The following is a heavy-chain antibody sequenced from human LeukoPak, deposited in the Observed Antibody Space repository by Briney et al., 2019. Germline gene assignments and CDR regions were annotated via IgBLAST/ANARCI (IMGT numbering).Heavy chain of an antibody. V-gene: IGHV4-59*01. J-gene: IGHJ4*02. CDR3: ASGGYSSSWYYFDY. CDR1: GGSISSYY. Sequence: ASETLSLTCTVSGGSISSYYWSWIRQPPGKGLEWIGYIYYSGSTNYNPSLKSRVTISVDTSKNQFSLKLSSVTAADTAVYYCASGGYSSSWYYFDYWGQGTLVTVSS. D-gene: IGHD6-13*01. CDR2: IYYSGST.